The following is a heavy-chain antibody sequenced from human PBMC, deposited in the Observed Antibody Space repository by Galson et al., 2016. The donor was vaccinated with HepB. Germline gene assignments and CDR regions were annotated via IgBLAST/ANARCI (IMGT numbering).Heavy chain of an antibody. J-gene: IGHJ3*02. V-gene: IGHV1-58*01. D-gene: IGHD3-22*01. CDR1: GFTFTSSA. Sequence: SVKVSCKASGFTFTSSAVQWVRQARGQRLEWIGWIVVDSGSTNFAQMFQERVPITRDMSTSTAYMELSSLRSEDTAVYYCTLDSSGYYGFDRWGPGTMVTVSS. CDR3: TLDSSGYYGFDR. CDR2: IVVDSGST.